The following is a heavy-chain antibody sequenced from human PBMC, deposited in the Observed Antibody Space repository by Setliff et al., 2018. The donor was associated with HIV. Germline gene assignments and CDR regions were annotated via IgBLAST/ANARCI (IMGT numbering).Heavy chain of an antibody. D-gene: IGHD6-19*01. Sequence: GESLRLSCAASGFSFSNYWMHWVRQAPGKGLVWVSRINTDGRTITYADSVKGRFTISRDNAKNTLYLHMNGLRAEDTAVYYCARDRSDDVGSFHHWGQGTLVTVSS. CDR1: GFSFSNYW. CDR3: ARDRSDDVGSFHH. J-gene: IGHJ4*02. V-gene: IGHV3-74*03. CDR2: INTDGRTI.